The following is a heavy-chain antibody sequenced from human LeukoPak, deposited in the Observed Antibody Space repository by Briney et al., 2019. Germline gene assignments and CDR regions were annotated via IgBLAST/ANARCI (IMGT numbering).Heavy chain of an antibody. CDR1: GGSFSGYY. CDR3: AKETGWFGELFAPFFDY. Sequence: SETLSLTCAVFGGSFSGYYWSWIRQPPGKGLEWIGEINHSGSTNYNPSLKSRVTISLDTSKNQFSLTLTSVTAADTAVYYCAKETGWFGELFAPFFDYWGQGTLVTVSS. J-gene: IGHJ4*02. V-gene: IGHV4-34*01. D-gene: IGHD3-10*01. CDR2: INHSGST.